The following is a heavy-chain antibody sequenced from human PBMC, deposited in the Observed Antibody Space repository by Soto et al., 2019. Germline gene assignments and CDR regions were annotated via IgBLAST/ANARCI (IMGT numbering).Heavy chain of an antibody. CDR1: GGSVSSGSYY. CDR2: ISYSGST. J-gene: IGHJ4*02. D-gene: IGHD5-18*01. CDR3: ARGAAWESYGLC. V-gene: IGHV4-61*01. Sequence: QVQLQESGPGLVKPSVTLSLTCTVSGGSVSSGSYYWSWIRQPPGKGLEWIGYISYSGSTNYNPTRKSRVTISVDTSKNQFSLKLSAVTAADTAVYYCARGAAWESYGLCWGQGTLVTVSS.